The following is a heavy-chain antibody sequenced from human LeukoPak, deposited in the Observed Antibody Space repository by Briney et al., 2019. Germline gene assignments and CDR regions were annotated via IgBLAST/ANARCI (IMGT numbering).Heavy chain of an antibody. V-gene: IGHV3-7*04. CDR2: IKQDGSEK. CDR3: AWEKYYGSGSYLGY. CDR1: GFTFSSYW. D-gene: IGHD3-10*01. J-gene: IGHJ4*02. Sequence: GGSLRLSCAASGFTFSSYWMSWVRQAPGKGLEWVANIKQDGSEKYYVDSVKGRFTISRDNAKNSLYLQMNSLRAEDTAVYYCAWEKYYGSGSYLGYWGQGTLVTVSS.